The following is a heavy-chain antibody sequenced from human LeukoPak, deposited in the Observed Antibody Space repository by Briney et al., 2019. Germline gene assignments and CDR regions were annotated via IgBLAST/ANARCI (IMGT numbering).Heavy chain of an antibody. CDR3: ARAVRGLGSDY. CDR1: GFTFSSHG. J-gene: IGHJ4*02. CDR2: IWYDGSNK. V-gene: IGHV3-33*01. Sequence: GRSLRLSCAASGFTFSSHGMHWVRQAPGKGLEWVAVIWYDGSNKYYADSVKGRFTISRDDSKNTLYLQMNSLRVEDTAVYYCARAVRGLGSDYWGQGTLVTVSS. D-gene: IGHD3-10*01.